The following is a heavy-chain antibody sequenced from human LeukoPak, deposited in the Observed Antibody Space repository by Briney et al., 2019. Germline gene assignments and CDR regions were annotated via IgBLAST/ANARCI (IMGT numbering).Heavy chain of an antibody. Sequence: PGGSLRLSCAASGFTFSSYGMHWVRQAPGKGLEWVAFIRYDGSNKYYADSVKGRFTISRDNSKNTLYLQMNSLRAEDTAVYYCARTMVRGVIITNYDAFDIWGQGTMVTVSS. CDR3: ARTMVRGVIITNYDAFDI. V-gene: IGHV3-30*02. CDR2: IRYDGSNK. CDR1: GFTFSSYG. J-gene: IGHJ3*02. D-gene: IGHD3-10*01.